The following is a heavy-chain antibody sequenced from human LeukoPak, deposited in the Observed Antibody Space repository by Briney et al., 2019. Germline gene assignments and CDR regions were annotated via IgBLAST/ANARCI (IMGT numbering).Heavy chain of an antibody. CDR2: INPKNGGS. D-gene: IGHD3-10*01. CDR1: GYTFTGYY. J-gene: IGHJ5*02. V-gene: IGHV1-2*02. Sequence: GASVKVSCKASGYTFTGYYMHWVRQAPGQGLEWVGWINPKNGGSNYAQKFQGRVTMTRDRSISTAYMELSRLTSEDTAVYYCARDGITMVRGVIDWFDPWGQGTLVTVSS. CDR3: ARDGITMVRGVIDWFDP.